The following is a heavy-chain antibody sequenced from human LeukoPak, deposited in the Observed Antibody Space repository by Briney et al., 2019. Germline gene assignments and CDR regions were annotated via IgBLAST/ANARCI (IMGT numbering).Heavy chain of an antibody. J-gene: IGHJ4*02. D-gene: IGHD1-26*01. CDR1: GFTFSSYA. CDR3: AKVARSGSYYYYFDY. Sequence: GGSLRLSSSASGFTFSSYAMSWVRPAPGKGLVWVSAISGSGGSTYYADSVKGRFTISRDNSKNTLYLQMNSLRAEDTAVYYCAKVARSGSYYYYFDYWGQGTLVTVSS. CDR2: ISGSGGST. V-gene: IGHV3-23*01.